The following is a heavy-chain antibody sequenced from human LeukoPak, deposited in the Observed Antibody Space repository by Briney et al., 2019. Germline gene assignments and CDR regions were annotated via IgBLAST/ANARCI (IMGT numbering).Heavy chain of an antibody. CDR1: GFTVSSNY. CDR2: IYSGGST. J-gene: IGHJ3*02. Sequence: GGSLRLSCAASGFTVSSNYMSWVRQAPGKGLEWVSVIYSGGSTYYADSVRGRFTISRDNSKNTLYLQMNSLRAEDTAVYYCARGPHDSSGLLEAFDIWGQGTMVTVSS. V-gene: IGHV3-66*01. D-gene: IGHD3-22*01. CDR3: ARGPHDSSGLLEAFDI.